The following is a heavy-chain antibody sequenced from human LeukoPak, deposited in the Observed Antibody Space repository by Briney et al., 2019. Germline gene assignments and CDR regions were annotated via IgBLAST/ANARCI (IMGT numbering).Heavy chain of an antibody. CDR2: MNPNSGNT. D-gene: IGHD2-2*01. Sequence: GASVKVSCKASGYTFTSYDINWVRQATGQGLEWMGWMNPNSGNTGYAQKFQGRVTMTRNTSISTAYMELSSLRSEDTAVYYCARGRYCSSTSCSGFLEPNYYYYGMDVWGQGTTVTVSS. J-gene: IGHJ6*02. V-gene: IGHV1-8*01. CDR3: ARGRYCSSTSCSGFLEPNYYYYGMDV. CDR1: GYTFTSYD.